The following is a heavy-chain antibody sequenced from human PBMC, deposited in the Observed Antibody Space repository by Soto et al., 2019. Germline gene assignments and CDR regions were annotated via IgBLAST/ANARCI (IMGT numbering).Heavy chain of an antibody. CDR1: GYSFANYW. J-gene: IGHJ1*01. V-gene: IGHV5-51*01. CDR3: VVGTGYCTNGVCYTALAEYFQH. Sequence: PGESLKISCKVSGYSFANYWIGWVRQMPGKGLECMGIIYLSDSDTRYSPSFQGQVTISADKSISTAYLQWSSLKASDTAMYYCVVGTGYCTNGVCYTALAEYFQHWGQGTLVTVSS. D-gene: IGHD2-8*01. CDR2: IYLSDSDT.